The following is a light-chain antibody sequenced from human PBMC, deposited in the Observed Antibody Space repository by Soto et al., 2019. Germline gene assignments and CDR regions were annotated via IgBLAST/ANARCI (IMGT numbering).Light chain of an antibody. V-gene: IGKV3-11*01. CDR3: QHRSNWPQT. CDR1: QRVSVY. J-gene: IGKJ1*01. Sequence: IVLTQSPATLSLSPGERATLFCRASQRVSVYLAWFQQKPGQAPRLLIYDASNRAAGIPGRFSGSGSGTDFTLTISSLEPEDSAAYYCQHRSNWPQTYCQGTKVDIK. CDR2: DAS.